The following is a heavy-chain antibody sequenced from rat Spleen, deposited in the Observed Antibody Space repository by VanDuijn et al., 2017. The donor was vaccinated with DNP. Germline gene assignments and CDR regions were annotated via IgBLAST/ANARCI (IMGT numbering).Heavy chain of an antibody. CDR1: GFSITSSHR. J-gene: IGHJ2*01. V-gene: IGHV3-3*01. D-gene: IGHD1-9*01. CDR2: INSAGIT. CDR3: ARWNYYGYNGFDY. Sequence: EVQLQESGPGLVKPSQSLSLTCSVTGFSITSSHRWNWIRKFPGDELEWMGYINSAGITNYTPSLKSRISITRDTSKNQFFLQLNSVTTEDTATYYCARWNYYGYNGFDYWGQGVMVTVSS.